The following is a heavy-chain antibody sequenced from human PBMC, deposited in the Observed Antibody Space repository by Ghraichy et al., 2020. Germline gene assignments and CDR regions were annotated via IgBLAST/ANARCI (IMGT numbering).Heavy chain of an antibody. CDR1: GFTFSSYA. CDR2: ISGSGGST. J-gene: IGHJ4*02. Sequence: GGSLRLSCAASGFTFSSYAMSWVRQAPGKGLEWVSAISGSGGSTYYADSVKGRFTISRDNSKNTLYLQMNSLRAEDTAVYYCAKDQFVEVVTAISPDYWGQGTLVTVSS. D-gene: IGHD2-21*02. CDR3: AKDQFVEVVTAISPDY. V-gene: IGHV3-23*01.